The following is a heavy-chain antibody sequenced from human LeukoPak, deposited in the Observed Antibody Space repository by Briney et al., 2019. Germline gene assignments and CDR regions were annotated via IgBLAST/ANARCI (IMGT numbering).Heavy chain of an antibody. CDR2: IYYSGST. CDR3: ASASPGIAVAGWDYYYYGMDI. CDR1: GGSISSSSYY. D-gene: IGHD6-19*01. J-gene: IGHJ6*02. V-gene: IGHV4-39*06. Sequence: PSETLSLTCTVSGGSISSSSYYWGWIRQPPGKGLEWIGSIYYSGSTYYNPSLKSRVTISVDTSKNQFPLKLSSVTAADTAVYYCASASPGIAVAGWDYYYYGMDIWGQGTTVTVSS.